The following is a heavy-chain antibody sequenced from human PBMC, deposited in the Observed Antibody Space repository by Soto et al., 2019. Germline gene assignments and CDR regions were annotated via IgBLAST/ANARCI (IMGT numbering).Heavy chain of an antibody. CDR2: IYYSGYI. D-gene: IGHD2-15*01. Sequence: PSETLSLTCSVSDDSINSDKYYWGWIRQPPGKGLEWIGTIYYSGYIYYNPSLKSRVTIAVDTSKNQFSLKLTSVTAADTAVYYCASKRYCSGGTCYDDYWGQGTLVTVSS. CDR1: DDSINSDKYY. CDR3: ASKRYCSGGTCYDDY. J-gene: IGHJ4*02. V-gene: IGHV4-39*01.